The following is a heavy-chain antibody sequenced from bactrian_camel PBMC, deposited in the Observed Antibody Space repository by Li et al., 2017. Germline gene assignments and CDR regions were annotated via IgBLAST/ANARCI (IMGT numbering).Heavy chain of an antibody. CDR1: LNPTSDYC. V-gene: IGHV3S1*01. CDR2: IYTADDNGGSNP. D-gene: IGHD2*01. Sequence: HVQLVESGGGSVQVGESLRLSCAASLNPTSDYCLGWFREAPGKEREEVAHIYTADDNGGSNPYYAVSVKGRFTISKDNAKNTLYLEMNSLKPEDTGMYYCAARKVARGSHFSLGRAPALRRDEYNFWGQGTQVTVS. CDR3: AARKVARGSHFSLGRAPALRRDEYNF. J-gene: IGHJ4*01.